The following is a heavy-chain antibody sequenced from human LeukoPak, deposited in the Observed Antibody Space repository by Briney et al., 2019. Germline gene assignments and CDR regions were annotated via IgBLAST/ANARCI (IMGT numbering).Heavy chain of an antibody. D-gene: IGHD3-22*01. V-gene: IGHV1-69*01. CDR2: IIPIFGTA. Sequence: SVKVSCKASGGTFSSYAISWVRQAPGQGLEWMGGIIPIFGTANYAQKFQGRVTITADESTSTAYMELSSLRSDDTAVFYCARGLPPRRDYDSRGYYSYYFDHWGQGTLVTVSS. CDR3: ARGLPPRRDYDSRGYYSYYFDH. CDR1: GGTFSSYA. J-gene: IGHJ4*02.